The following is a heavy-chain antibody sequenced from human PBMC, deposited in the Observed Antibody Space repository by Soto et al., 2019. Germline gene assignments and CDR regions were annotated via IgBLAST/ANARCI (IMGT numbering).Heavy chain of an antibody. J-gene: IGHJ6*02. CDR2: IYPGDSKT. V-gene: IGHV5-51*01. CDR1: GFSFTTYW. D-gene: IGHD3-10*01. CDR3: ASPGVLGSGSYYIDYYGMDV. Sequence: GESLKISCKGSGFSFTTYWIAWVRQMPGKGLEWMGIIYPGDSKTTYSPSFQGQVTISADKSISTAYLQWSSLKASDTAMYYCASPGVLGSGSYYIDYYGMDVWGQGTTVTVSS.